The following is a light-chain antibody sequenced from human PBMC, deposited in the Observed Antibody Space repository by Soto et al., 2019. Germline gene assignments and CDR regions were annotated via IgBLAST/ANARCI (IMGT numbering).Light chain of an antibody. J-gene: IGKJ5*01. CDR2: GAS. V-gene: IGKV3-15*01. Sequence: EIVMTQSPGTLSVSPGDRATLSCRASQSVSSNLAWYQQKPGQAPRLLIYGASSRATGIPVRFSGSGSGTEFTLTISSLQSEDFAVYYCQQYNSWPLTFGQGTRLEIK. CDR1: QSVSSN. CDR3: QQYNSWPLT.